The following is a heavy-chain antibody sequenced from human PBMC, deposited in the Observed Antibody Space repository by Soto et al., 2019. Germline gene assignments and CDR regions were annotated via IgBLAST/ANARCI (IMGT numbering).Heavy chain of an antibody. V-gene: IGHV4-4*07. CDR3: AGDEGYYYSGVDV. Sequence: SETLSLTCAVSGGSISSYYWSWIRQTAGKGLEWIGRIYPSGNTNYNPSLKSRVTMSIDTSKNQLSLKLRSVTAADTAVYFCAGDEGYYYSGVDVWGQGTAVTVSS. CDR1: GGSISSYY. CDR2: IYPSGNT. J-gene: IGHJ6*02.